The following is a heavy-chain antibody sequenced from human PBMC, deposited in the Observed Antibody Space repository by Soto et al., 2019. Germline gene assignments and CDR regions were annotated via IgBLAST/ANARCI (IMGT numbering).Heavy chain of an antibody. V-gene: IGHV4-39*01. J-gene: IGHJ2*01. CDR3: ARTMTTVTTTFYWYFDL. Sequence: SETLSLTCSVSGGSISSGNYYWGWIRQPPGKGLEWIGNIYYSGTTHYNPSLKSRVTISVDTPKNQFSLKLSSVTAADTAVYYCARTMTTVTTTFYWYFDLWGRGTLVTVSS. CDR2: IYYSGTT. CDR1: GGSISSGNYY. D-gene: IGHD4-17*01.